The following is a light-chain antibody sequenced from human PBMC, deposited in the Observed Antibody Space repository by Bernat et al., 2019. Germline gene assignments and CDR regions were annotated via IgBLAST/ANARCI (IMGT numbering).Light chain of an antibody. Sequence: FDLTQPPSVSVSPGQTASITCSGDKLGDKYACWYQQKPGQSPALVLYQDTKRPSGIPERFSGSNSGNTATLTISGTQAEDEADYYCCSYAGSSTYVFGTGTKVTVL. V-gene: IGLV3-1*01. CDR1: KLGDKY. CDR2: QDT. J-gene: IGLJ1*01. CDR3: CSYAGSSTYV.